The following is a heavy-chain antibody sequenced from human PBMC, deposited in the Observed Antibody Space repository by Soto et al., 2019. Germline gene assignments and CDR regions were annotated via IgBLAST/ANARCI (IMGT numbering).Heavy chain of an antibody. CDR2: ISGSGGST. V-gene: IGHV3-23*01. J-gene: IGHJ6*02. D-gene: IGHD3-10*01. Sequence: GGSLRLSCAASGFTFSSYAMSWVRQAPGKGLEWVSAISGSGGSTYYADSVKGRFTISRDNSKNTLYLQMNSLRAEDTAVYYCAKERYGSGSYYNVVWAPGTVWGQGTTVTVSS. CDR1: GFTFSSYA. CDR3: AKERYGSGSYYNVVWAPGTV.